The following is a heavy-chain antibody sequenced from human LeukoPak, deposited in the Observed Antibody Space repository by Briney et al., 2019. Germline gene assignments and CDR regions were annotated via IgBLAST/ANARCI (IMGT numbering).Heavy chain of an antibody. CDR3: ARGGGGSRVYYYYYMDV. D-gene: IGHD2-15*01. J-gene: IGHJ6*03. CDR1: GDSVSSDSAA. CDR2: TYYRSKWYN. Sequence: SQTLSLTCAISGDSVSSDSAAWNWIRQSPSRGLEWLGRTYYRSKWYNDYALSVKSRITINPDTSKNQFSLQLNSVTPEDTAVYYCARGGGGSRVYYYYYMDVWGKGTTVTISS. V-gene: IGHV6-1*01.